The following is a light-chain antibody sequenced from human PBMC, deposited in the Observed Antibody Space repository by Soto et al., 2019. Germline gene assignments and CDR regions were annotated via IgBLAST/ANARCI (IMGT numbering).Light chain of an antibody. CDR3: QSYDSSLSGSRV. V-gene: IGLV1-40*01. Sequence: QSVLTQPPSVSGAPGQRVTISRTGSNSNIGAGYDVHWYQQLPGTAPKLLIYGNSNRPSGVPDRFSGSKSGTSASLAITGLQTEDEADYYCQSYDSSLSGSRVFGTGTKVTVL. J-gene: IGLJ1*01. CDR2: GNS. CDR1: NSNIGAGYD.